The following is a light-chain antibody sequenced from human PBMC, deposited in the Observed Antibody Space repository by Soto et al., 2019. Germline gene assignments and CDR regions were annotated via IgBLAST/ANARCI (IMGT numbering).Light chain of an antibody. CDR2: EIN. J-gene: IGLJ1*01. CDR1: SGDITDNKY. V-gene: IGLV2-8*01. Sequence: QSALTQPPSASGSPGQSVTVSCTGTSGDITDNKYVSWFQQHPGKAPKLLIYEINKRPSGVPHRFSGSKSGNTASLTVSGLQADDEADYYCNSYVGSNNYVFGTGTKLTVL. CDR3: NSYVGSNNYV.